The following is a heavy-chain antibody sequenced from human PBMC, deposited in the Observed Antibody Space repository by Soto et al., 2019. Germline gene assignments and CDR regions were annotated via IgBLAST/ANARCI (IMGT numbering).Heavy chain of an antibody. D-gene: IGHD6-6*01. CDR1: GYT. CDR2: INPSGGST. V-gene: IGHV1-46*01. CDR3: ARGGPYSRWSYYFDY. J-gene: IGHJ4*02. Sequence: ASVKVSWKASGYTLHWVRQAPGQGLEWMGIINPSGGSTSYAQKFQGRVTMTRDTSTSTVYMELSSLRSEDTAVYYCARGGPYSRWSYYFDYWGQGTQVTVSS.